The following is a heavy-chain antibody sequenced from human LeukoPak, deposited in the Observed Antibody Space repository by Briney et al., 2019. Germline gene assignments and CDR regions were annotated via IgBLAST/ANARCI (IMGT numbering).Heavy chain of an antibody. J-gene: IGHJ4*02. D-gene: IGHD6-19*01. Sequence: GGSLRLSCAASGFTVSSKYMRWVRQATGKGLEWVSVIYSGGNTYYADSVKGRFTISRDNSKNTVNLQMNSLRAEDTAVYYCASGIEVGPVYFDYWGQGTLVTVSS. CDR2: IYSGGNT. V-gene: IGHV3-66*01. CDR1: GFTVSSKY. CDR3: ASGIEVGPVYFDY.